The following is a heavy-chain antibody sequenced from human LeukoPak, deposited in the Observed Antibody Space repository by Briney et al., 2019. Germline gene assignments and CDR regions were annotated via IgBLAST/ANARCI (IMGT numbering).Heavy chain of an antibody. CDR1: GFTLSSYS. V-gene: IGHV3-48*01. CDR3: ARTYTTSSPHFDY. Sequence: GGSLRLSCAVSGFTLSSYSIHWVRQAPGKGLEWVSYITASGTTIYYADSVKGRFTISRDNAKNSLYLQMNSLRAEDTAMYYCARTYTTSSPHFDYWGQGTLVTVSS. D-gene: IGHD2-2*02. J-gene: IGHJ4*02. CDR2: ITASGTTI.